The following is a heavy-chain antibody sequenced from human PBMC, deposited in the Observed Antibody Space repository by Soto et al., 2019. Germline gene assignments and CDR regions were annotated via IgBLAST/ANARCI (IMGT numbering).Heavy chain of an antibody. CDR2: ISGSGGRS. CDR1: GFTFSNYA. Sequence: GGSLRLSCAASGFTFSNYAMTWVRQGPGKGLEWVSGISGSGGRSYYADSVKGRFTISRDNSKNTLYLQMNSLRADDTAIYHCVKTVSTPWAFDYWGQGTLVTVSS. D-gene: IGHD2-2*01. CDR3: VKTVSTPWAFDY. V-gene: IGHV3-23*01. J-gene: IGHJ4*02.